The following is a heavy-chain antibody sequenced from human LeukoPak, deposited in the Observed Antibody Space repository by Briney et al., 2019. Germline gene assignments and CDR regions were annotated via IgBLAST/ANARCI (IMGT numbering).Heavy chain of an antibody. J-gene: IGHJ4*02. CDR3: ARGSYPGWYNGEFDY. D-gene: IGHD6-19*01. CDR2: IYRSGST. V-gene: IGHV4-38-2*02. CDR1: SYSINSGYY. Sequence: PSETLSLTCTVSSYSINSGYYWGWIRQPPGNGLEWIGNIYRSGSTYYNPSLESRVTISVDTSKNQFSLKLTSVTAADTAVYYCARGSYPGWYNGEFDYWGQGTLVPVSP.